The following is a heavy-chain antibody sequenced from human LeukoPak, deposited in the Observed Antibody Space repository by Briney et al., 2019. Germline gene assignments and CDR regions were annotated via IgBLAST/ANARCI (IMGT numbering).Heavy chain of an antibody. V-gene: IGHV3-21*01. D-gene: IGHD6-13*01. CDR3: ARPLGAAAGTGY. CDR2: ISSSSSYI. J-gene: IGHJ4*02. Sequence: PGGSLRLSCAASGFTFSSYSMNWVRQAPGKGLEWVSSISSSSSYIYYADSVKGRFTISRDNAKNPLYLQMNSLRAEDTAVYYCARPLGAAAGTGYWGQGTLVTVSS. CDR1: GFTFSSYS.